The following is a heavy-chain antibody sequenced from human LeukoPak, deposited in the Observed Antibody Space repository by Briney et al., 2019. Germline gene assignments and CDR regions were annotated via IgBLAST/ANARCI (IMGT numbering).Heavy chain of an antibody. CDR2: INHSGST. J-gene: IGHJ5*02. Sequence: KTSETLSLTCAVYGGSFSGYYWGWIRQPPGKGLEWIGEINHSGSTNYNPSLKSRVTISVDTSKNQFSLKLSSVTAADTAVYYCARGIVGATWFDPWGQGTLVTVSS. D-gene: IGHD1-26*01. CDR1: GGSFSGYY. V-gene: IGHV4-34*01. CDR3: ARGIVGATWFDP.